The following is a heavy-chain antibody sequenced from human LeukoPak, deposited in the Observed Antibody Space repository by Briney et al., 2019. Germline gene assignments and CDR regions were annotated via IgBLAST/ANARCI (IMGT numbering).Heavy chain of an antibody. CDR2: IYYSGCT. Sequence: SETLSLTCTVSGGSISSSSYYWGWIRQPPGKGLEWIGNIYYSGCTYYNPSLKSRVTISVDTPENQFSLKLSSVTAADTAVYYCARLGSGYSYGFDYWGQGTLVTVSS. D-gene: IGHD5-18*01. V-gene: IGHV4-39*01. CDR3: ARLGSGYSYGFDY. J-gene: IGHJ4*02. CDR1: GGSISSSSYY.